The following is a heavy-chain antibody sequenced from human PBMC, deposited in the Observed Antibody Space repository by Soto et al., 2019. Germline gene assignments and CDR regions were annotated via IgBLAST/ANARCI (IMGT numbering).Heavy chain of an antibody. CDR1: GYTFTSYG. CDR2: ISDYNGNT. J-gene: IGHJ4*02. D-gene: IGHD2-15*01. V-gene: IGHV1-18*01. CDR3: ARTPPLEPGHFDS. Sequence: QVPLVQSGAELKKPVASVKVSCKSSGYTFTSYGISWVRQAPGQGIEWMGWISDYNGNTNYAKKLHDRVTMTTDTSTSTAYMELRSLRSDDTAVYYCARTPPLEPGHFDSWGPGTRLPVSS.